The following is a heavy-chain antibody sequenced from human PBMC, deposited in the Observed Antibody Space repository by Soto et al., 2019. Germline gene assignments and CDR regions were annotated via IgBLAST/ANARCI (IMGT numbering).Heavy chain of an antibody. CDR3: ARGLRT. J-gene: IGHJ5*02. CDR2: INHSGST. V-gene: IGHV4-34*01. Sequence: SETLSLTCAVYGGSFSGYYWSWIRQPPGKGLEWIGEINHSGSTNYNPSLKSRVTISVDTSKNQFSLKLSSVTAADTAVYYCARGLRTWGQGTLVTAPQ. CDR1: GGSFSGYY.